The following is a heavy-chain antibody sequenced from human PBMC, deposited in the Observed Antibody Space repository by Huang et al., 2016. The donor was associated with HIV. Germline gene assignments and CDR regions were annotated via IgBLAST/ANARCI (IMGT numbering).Heavy chain of an antibody. CDR3: ARMFKYDSGGYWGNDAFDI. CDR1: GGSFSGHY. CDR2: IRDSEST. Sequence: QVQLQQWGAELLKPSETLSLTCAVSGGSFSGHYWTWIRQPPGRGVEWIGEIRDSESTTYNPSLKSRFTISGDTSQSQFSLKLNSVTAADTAIYYCARMFKYDSGGYWGNDAFDIWGQGTMVTVSS. V-gene: IGHV4-34*02. J-gene: IGHJ3*02. D-gene: IGHD3-22*01.